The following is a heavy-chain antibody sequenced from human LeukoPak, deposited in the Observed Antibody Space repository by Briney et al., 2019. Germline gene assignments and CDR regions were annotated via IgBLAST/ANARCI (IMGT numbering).Heavy chain of an antibody. Sequence: GGSLRLSCAASGFTFSNAWMSWVRQAPGKGLEWVGRIKSKTDGGTTDYAAPVKGRFTISRDDSKNTLYLQMNSLKTEDTAVYYCTTAELYDYVWGSYPTSLIDYWGQGTLVTVSS. CDR3: TTAELYDYVWGSYPTSLIDY. D-gene: IGHD3-16*02. V-gene: IGHV3-15*01. J-gene: IGHJ4*02. CDR2: IKSKTDGGTT. CDR1: GFTFSNAW.